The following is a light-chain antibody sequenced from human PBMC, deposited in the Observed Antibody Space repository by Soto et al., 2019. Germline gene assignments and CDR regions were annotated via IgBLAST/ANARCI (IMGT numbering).Light chain of an antibody. CDR2: AAS. CDR3: QQLNSYPFLT. V-gene: IGKV1-9*01. CDR1: QGISSY. J-gene: IGKJ4*01. Sequence: DIRLTQSPSFLSASVGDRVTITCRASQGISSYLAWYQQKPGKAPKLLIYAASTLQSGVPSRFSSSGSVTEFTLTISSLQPEDFATYYCQQLNSYPFLTFGGGTKVEIK.